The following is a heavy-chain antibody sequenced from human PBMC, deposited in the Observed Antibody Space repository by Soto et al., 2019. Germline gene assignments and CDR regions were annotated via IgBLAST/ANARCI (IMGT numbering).Heavy chain of an antibody. CDR1: GYSFTSYW. CDR3: TKPVMGTVTLYYFDY. D-gene: IGHD4-17*01. J-gene: IGHJ4*02. Sequence: PGESLKISCKGSGYSFTSYWIGWVRQMPGKGLEWMGIIYPGDSDTRYSPSFQGQVTFSADKSISTAYLQWSSLKASDTAMYYCTKPVMGTVTLYYFDYWGRGTLVTVSS. CDR2: IYPGDSDT. V-gene: IGHV5-51*01.